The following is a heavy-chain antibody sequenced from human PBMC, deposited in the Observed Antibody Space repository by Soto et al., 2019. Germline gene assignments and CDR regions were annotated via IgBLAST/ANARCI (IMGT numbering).Heavy chain of an antibody. Sequence: GGSLRLSCAASGFTVSSNYMSWVRQAPGKGLEWVSVIYSGGSTYYADSVKGRFTISRDNSKNTLYLQMNSLRAEDTAVYYCARDQGSARGVIRSWWFDPWGQGTLVTVSS. CDR2: IYSGGST. CDR3: ARDQGSARGVIRSWWFDP. J-gene: IGHJ5*02. D-gene: IGHD3-10*01. V-gene: IGHV3-66*01. CDR1: GFTVSSNY.